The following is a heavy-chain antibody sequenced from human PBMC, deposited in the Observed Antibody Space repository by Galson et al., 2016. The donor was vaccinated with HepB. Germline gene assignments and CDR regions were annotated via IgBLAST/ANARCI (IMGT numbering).Heavy chain of an antibody. V-gene: IGHV3-23*01. CDR3: AKVAPPYDNSGYYYFDH. CDR1: GFTYDTYA. CDR2: ISRTGEYT. Sequence: SLRLSCAASGFTYDTYALSWVRQAPGKWLEWVSSISRTGEYTYYADSVRGRFVISRDNSKNTLYLEVDSLRAEDAALYYCAKVAPPYDNSGYYYFDHWGQGTLVTVSS. D-gene: IGHD3-22*01. J-gene: IGHJ4*02.